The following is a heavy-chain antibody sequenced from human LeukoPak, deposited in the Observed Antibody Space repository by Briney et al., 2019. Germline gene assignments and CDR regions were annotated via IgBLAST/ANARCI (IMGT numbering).Heavy chain of an antibody. J-gene: IGHJ3*02. CDR1: GYTFTGYY. CDR2: INPNSGGT. Sequence: ASVKVSCKASGYTFTGYYMHWVRQAPGQGLEWMGWINPNSGGTNYAQKFQGRVTMTRDTSTSTAYMELSRLRSDDTAVYYCARVGCGGDCFRTDAFDIWGQGTMVTVSS. CDR3: ARVGCGGDCFRTDAFDI. V-gene: IGHV1-2*02. D-gene: IGHD2-21*02.